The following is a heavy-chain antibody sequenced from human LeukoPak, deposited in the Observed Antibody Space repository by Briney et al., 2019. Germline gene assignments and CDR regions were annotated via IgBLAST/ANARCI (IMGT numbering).Heavy chain of an antibody. V-gene: IGHV3-11*01. CDR2: ISSSGSTI. CDR1: GFTFSDYY. J-gene: IGHJ6*03. Sequence: GGSLRLSCAASGFTFSDYYMSWIREAPGKGVEGGSYISSSGSTIYYADSVKGRFTISRDNAKNSLYLQMNSLRAEDTAVYYCAKSQRGYYPRRTYYYYMDVWGKGTTVTVSS. D-gene: IGHD1-26*01. CDR3: AKSQRGYYPRRTYYYYMDV.